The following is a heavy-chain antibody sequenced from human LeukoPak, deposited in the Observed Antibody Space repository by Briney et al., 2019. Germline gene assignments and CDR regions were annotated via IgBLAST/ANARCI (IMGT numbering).Heavy chain of an antibody. J-gene: IGHJ4*02. CDR1: GFTFSRYA. Sequence: GRSLRLSCAASGFTFSRYAMHWVRQAPGKGLEWVALISYDGSNKYYADSVKGRFTISRDNSKNTLYLQMNSLRAEDTAMYYCAREPSRSAYFDYWGQGTLVTVSS. V-gene: IGHV3-30-3*01. CDR2: ISYDGSNK. D-gene: IGHD3-22*01. CDR3: AREPSRSAYFDY.